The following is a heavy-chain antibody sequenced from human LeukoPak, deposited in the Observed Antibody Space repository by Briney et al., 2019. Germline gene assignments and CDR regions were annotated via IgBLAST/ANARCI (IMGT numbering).Heavy chain of an antibody. J-gene: IGHJ5*02. D-gene: IGHD3-22*01. CDR2: INPNSGGT. CDR1: GYTFTGYY. V-gene: IGHV1-2*02. CDR3: ARVYYYDSSGYYWFDP. Sequence: ASVKASCKASGYTFTGYYMHWVRQAPGQGLEWMGWINPNSGGTNYAQKFQGRVTMTRDTSISTAYMELSRLRSDDTAVYYCARVYYYDSSGYYWFDPWGQGTLVTVSS.